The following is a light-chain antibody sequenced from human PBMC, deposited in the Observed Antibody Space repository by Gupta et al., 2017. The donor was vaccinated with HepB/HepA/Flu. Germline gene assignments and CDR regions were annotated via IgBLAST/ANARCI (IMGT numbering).Light chain of an antibody. CDR1: NGHGTDI. CDR2: VEDSGTY. Sequence: QHVLTQSYSASASLGSTVTLTCTLSNGHGTDISAWHQQQPGKAPRYLMKVEDSGTYHRGSGVTASFSGSSSRAARYLSIANLQAEDEADYYCATWDSKVFGGGTKLTVL. V-gene: IGLV4-60*03. J-gene: IGLJ2*01. CDR3: ATWDSKV.